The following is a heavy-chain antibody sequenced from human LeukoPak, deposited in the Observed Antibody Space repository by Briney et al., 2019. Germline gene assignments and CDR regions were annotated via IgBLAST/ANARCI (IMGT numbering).Heavy chain of an antibody. J-gene: IGHJ4*02. CDR2: IYYSGST. Sequence: PSETLSLTCTVSGGSISPHYWSWMRQPPGKGLECNGYIYYSGSTNYNPSLKSRVTISVDMSKNQFSLKLSSVTAADTAVYYCARLSDSDSSGYYWGFEYWGQGTLVTVSS. CDR1: GGSISPHY. D-gene: IGHD3-22*01. CDR3: ARLSDSDSSGYYWGFEY. V-gene: IGHV4-59*08.